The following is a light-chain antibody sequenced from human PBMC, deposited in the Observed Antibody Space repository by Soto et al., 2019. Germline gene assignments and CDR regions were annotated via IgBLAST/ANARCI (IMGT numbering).Light chain of an antibody. V-gene: IGKV3-15*01. CDR3: QEYNNWPPWK. CDR1: KSVSSN. J-gene: IGKJ1*01. Sequence: EIVMTQSPATLSVSPGERATLSCRASKSVSSNLAWYQQKPGQAPRLLIYGASTRATGIPARLSGSGSGTDCTQSVSSLQLEDFGLYYDQEYNNWPPWKFGHRTKVYIK. CDR2: GAS.